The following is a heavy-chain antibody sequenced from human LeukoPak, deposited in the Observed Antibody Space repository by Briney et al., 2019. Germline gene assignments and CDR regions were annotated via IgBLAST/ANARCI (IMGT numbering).Heavy chain of an antibody. CDR3: ARHGGAFDY. CDR1: GSSFVNYW. Sequence: GESLKISCKRSGSSFVNYWIGWVRQLPGKGLEWMGIVFPADSDTSYSPSFQGQVTFSADKSISTAYLQWSSLKASDSAMYYCARHGGAFDYWGQGTLVTVSS. V-gene: IGHV5-51*01. J-gene: IGHJ4*02. CDR2: VFPADSDT. D-gene: IGHD4-17*01.